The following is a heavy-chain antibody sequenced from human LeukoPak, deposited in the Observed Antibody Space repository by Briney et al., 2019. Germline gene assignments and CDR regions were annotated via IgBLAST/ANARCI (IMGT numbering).Heavy chain of an antibody. V-gene: IGHV1-69*04. Sequence: SVKVSCKASGGTFSSYAISWVRQAPGQGLEWMGRIIPILGIANYAQKFQGRVTITADKSTSTAYMELSSLRSEDTAVYYCARERPDYYGSGSYFGFDPWGQGTLVTVSS. J-gene: IGHJ5*02. CDR3: ARERPDYYGSGSYFGFDP. CDR1: GGTFSSYA. CDR2: IIPILGIA. D-gene: IGHD3-10*01.